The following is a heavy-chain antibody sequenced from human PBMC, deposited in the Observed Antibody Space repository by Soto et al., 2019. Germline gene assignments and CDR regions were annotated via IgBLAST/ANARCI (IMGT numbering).Heavy chain of an antibody. CDR1: GFSLSTSGVG. V-gene: IGHV2-5*02. CDR3: AHRLEGGGFGEFDY. CDR2: ISWDDAK. D-gene: IGHD3-10*01. Sequence: QITLKESGPTLVKPTQTLTLTCTFSGFSLSTSGVGVGWIRQPPGKALEWLALISWDDAKRYSPSLKGRLTVTKDTSKNQVDLTLGNMDPVDTSTYYCAHRLEGGGFGEFDYWGQGTLVTVSS. J-gene: IGHJ4*02.